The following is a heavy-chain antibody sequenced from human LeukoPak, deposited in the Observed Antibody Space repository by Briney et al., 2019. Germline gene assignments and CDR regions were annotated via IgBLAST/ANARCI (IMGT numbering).Heavy chain of an antibody. Sequence: ASVKVSCKASGGTFSSYAISWVRQAPGQGLEWMGGIIPIFGTANYAQKFQGRVTITRDTSASTAYMELSSLRSEDTAVYYCARDRLGNWFDPWGQGTLVTVSS. D-gene: IGHD6-19*01. V-gene: IGHV1-69*05. CDR1: GGTFSSYA. CDR3: ARDRLGNWFDP. CDR2: IIPIFGTA. J-gene: IGHJ5*02.